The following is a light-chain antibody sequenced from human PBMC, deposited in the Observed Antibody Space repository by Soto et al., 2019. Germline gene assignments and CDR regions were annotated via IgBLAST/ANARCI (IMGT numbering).Light chain of an antibody. CDR1: QSVSSY. Sequence: EILMTHSPATVSVSPGARPTLSCRSSQSVSSYLAWYQQKPGQAPRLLIYGAYSRASGVPDTFSGSGSGTDFTITISRLEPEDFALYYCQQYGRSPRTVGQVTQVEIK. CDR3: QQYGRSPRT. CDR2: GAY. V-gene: IGKV3-20*01. J-gene: IGKJ1*01.